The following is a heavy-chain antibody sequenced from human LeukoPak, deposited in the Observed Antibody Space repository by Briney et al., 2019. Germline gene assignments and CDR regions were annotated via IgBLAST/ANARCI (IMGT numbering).Heavy chain of an antibody. V-gene: IGHV3-30*04. CDR2: ISYDGSNK. CDR1: GFTFSSYA. Sequence: GGSLRLSCAASGFTFSSYAMHWVRQDPGKGLEWVAVISYDGSNKYYADSVKGRFTISRDNSKNTLYLQMNSLRSEDTAVYYCARGGVVYDILTGYLAPWYYYYYYMDVWGKGTTVTISS. J-gene: IGHJ6*03. D-gene: IGHD3-9*01. CDR3: ARGGVVYDILTGYLAPWYYYYYYMDV.